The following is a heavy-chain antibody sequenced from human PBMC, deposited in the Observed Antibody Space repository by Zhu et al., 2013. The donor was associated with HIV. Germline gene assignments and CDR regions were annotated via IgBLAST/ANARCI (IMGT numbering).Heavy chain of an antibody. CDR1: GSTFSSYA. Sequence: QVQLVQSGPEVKKPGSSVKVSCKSSGSTFSSYAFSRVRQAPGQGLEWMGDVVPVLGTDNYSPRFRGRVTITADETTRTAYMDLSGLTSDDTAVYYCARGPKTYYFDYWGLGTLVSVLL. CDR2: VVPVLGTD. V-gene: IGHV1-69*01. J-gene: IGHJ4*02. CDR3: ARGPKTYYFDY.